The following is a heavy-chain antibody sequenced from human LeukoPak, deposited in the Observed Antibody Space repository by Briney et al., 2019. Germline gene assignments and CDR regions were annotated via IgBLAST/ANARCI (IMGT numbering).Heavy chain of an antibody. CDR3: GRQSREAGVVIYDR. CDR2: IYYNGST. D-gene: IGHD3-3*01. CDR1: GGSISSSSDY. V-gene: IGHV4-39*01. Sequence: SETLSLTCTVSGGSISSSSDYWGWIRQPPGKGLGWTGSIYYNGSTYYNPALKSRVTITLGTSKNQFSLKLSSVTAAATAVYYCGRQSREAGVVIYDRWGQGTLVTVS. J-gene: IGHJ5*02.